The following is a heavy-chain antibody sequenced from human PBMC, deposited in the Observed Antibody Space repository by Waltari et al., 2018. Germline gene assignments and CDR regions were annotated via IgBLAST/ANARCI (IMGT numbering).Heavy chain of an antibody. CDR2: INAGNGNT. J-gene: IGHJ4*02. Sequence: QVQLVQSGAEVKKPGASVKVSCKASGYTFTSYAMHWVRQAPGQRLEWMGWINAGNGNTKYSQKFQGRVTITRDTSASTAYMELSSLRSEDTAVYYCARDLGTRLGGYYFDYWGQGTLVTVSS. D-gene: IGHD7-27*01. V-gene: IGHV1-3*01. CDR1: GYTFTSYA. CDR3: ARDLGTRLGGYYFDY.